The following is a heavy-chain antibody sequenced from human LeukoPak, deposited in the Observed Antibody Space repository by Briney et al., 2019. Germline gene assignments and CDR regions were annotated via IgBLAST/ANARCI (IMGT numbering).Heavy chain of an antibody. J-gene: IGHJ4*02. CDR1: GFNFSNYW. V-gene: IGHV3-7*01. CDR2: IKQDGSEK. D-gene: IGHD1-1*01. Sequence: GGSLRLSCAASGFNFSNYWMNWVRQAPGKGLEWVANIKQDGSEKYYVDSVKGRFTIPRDNAKNSLYLQMNSLRAEDTAVLYWSKGPFGTAGADYWGQGTLVTVSS. CDR3: SKGPFGTAGADY.